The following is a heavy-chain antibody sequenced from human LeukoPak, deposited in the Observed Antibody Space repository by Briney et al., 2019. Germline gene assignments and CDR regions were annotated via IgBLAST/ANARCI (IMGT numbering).Heavy chain of an antibody. Sequence: GGSLRLSCAASGFTFSSYAMSWVRQAPGKGLEWVSAISGSGGSTYYADSVKGRFTISRDNSENTLYLQMNSLRAEDTAVYYCAKLPERIAAAGTDWFDPWGQGTLVTVSS. CDR3: AKLPERIAAAGTDWFDP. V-gene: IGHV3-23*01. D-gene: IGHD6-13*01. CDR1: GFTFSSYA. J-gene: IGHJ5*02. CDR2: ISGSGGST.